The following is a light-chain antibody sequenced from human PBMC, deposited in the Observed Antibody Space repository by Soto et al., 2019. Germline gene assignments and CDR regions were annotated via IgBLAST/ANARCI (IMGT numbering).Light chain of an antibody. CDR3: SSYKGSSTLVV. CDR1: SSDIGGYNY. V-gene: IGLV2-14*01. Sequence: QSALTQPASVSGSPGQSITISCTGTSSDIGGYNYVSWYQQHPGKAPKLMIYGVSNRPSGVSNRFSGSKSGNTASLTIFGLQAEDEADYYGSSYKGSSTLVVFGGGTKLTVL. J-gene: IGLJ2*01. CDR2: GVS.